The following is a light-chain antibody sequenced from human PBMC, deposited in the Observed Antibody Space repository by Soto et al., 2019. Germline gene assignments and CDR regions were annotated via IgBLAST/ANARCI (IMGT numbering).Light chain of an antibody. V-gene: IGKV3-15*01. Sequence: EIVMTQSPATLSVFPGERATLYCRASHSVNNNLAWYQQKPGQAPRLLIYGASTRATGIPARFSGSGSGTEFTLTIICLQTEDFAVYYCQQYDYWWTFVQGAKVEIK. CDR2: GAS. CDR3: QQYDYWWT. CDR1: HSVNNN. J-gene: IGKJ1*01.